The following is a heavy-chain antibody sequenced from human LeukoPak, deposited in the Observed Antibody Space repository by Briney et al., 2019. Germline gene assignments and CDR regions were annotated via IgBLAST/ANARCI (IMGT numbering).Heavy chain of an antibody. Sequence: SETLSLTCTVSGGSISSYYWSWIRQPPGKGLEWIGYIYYSGSTNYNPSLKSRVTISVDTSKNQFSLKLSSVTAADTAVYYCARHGESPTYYYGSGSSPGAFDIWGQGTMVTVSS. CDR1: GGSISSYY. CDR3: ARHGESPTYYYGSGSSPGAFDI. J-gene: IGHJ3*02. CDR2: IYYSGST. V-gene: IGHV4-59*08. D-gene: IGHD3-10*01.